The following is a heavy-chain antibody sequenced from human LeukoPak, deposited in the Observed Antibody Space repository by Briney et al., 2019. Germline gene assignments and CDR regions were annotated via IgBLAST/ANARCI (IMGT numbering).Heavy chain of an antibody. CDR3: ARHSSGWVHYYYYGMDV. V-gene: IGHV3-11*01. Sequence: PGGSLRLSCAASGFTFSDYYMSWIRQAPGKGLEWVSYISSSGSTIYYADSVKGRFTISRDNAKNSLYLQMNSLRAEDTAVYYCARHSSGWVHYYYYGMDVWGQGTTVTVSS. CDR1: GFTFSDYY. D-gene: IGHD6-19*01. J-gene: IGHJ6*02. CDR2: ISSSGSTI.